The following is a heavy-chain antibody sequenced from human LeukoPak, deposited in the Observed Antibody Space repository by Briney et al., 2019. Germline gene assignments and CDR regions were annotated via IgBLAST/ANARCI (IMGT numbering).Heavy chain of an antibody. CDR2: TKGNGGST. Sequence: GGSLRLSCAASGFTFTDYAMNWVRQAPGKGLEWVASTKGNGGSTNYTDSVKDRFTISRDNSKNTVYLQMNNLRAEDTAVYYCAGYGGYSFWGQGTLVTVSS. J-gene: IGHJ4*02. CDR3: AGYGGYSF. V-gene: IGHV3-23*01. CDR1: GFTFTDYA. D-gene: IGHD4-23*01.